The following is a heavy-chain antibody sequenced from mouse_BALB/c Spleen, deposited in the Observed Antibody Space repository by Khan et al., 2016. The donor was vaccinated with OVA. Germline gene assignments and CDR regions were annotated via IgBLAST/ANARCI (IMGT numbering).Heavy chain of an antibody. Sequence: VQLQQSGPELVKPGASVKVSCKASGYAFTSYNIYWVKQRLGKSLEGVGYIVPYNGGTSYNQKFKGQVTLTVDKSSTTVYMHLNSLTSEDSAVYYCARGGYGGFADWGQGTLVTVSA. CDR2: IVPYNGGT. J-gene: IGHJ3*01. CDR3: ARGGYGGFAD. CDR1: GYAFTSYN. V-gene: IGHV1S135*01. D-gene: IGHD2-14*01.